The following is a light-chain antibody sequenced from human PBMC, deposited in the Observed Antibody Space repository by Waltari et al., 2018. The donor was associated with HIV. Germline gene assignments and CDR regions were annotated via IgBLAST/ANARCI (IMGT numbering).Light chain of an antibody. J-gene: IGKJ4*01. Sequence: GERATLSCRASQNVNNNLAWYQQKPGQAPRLLIYSASTRATGLPARFSGSGSGTEFTLTISSLQFEDSAVYFCQQYHSWPLTFGGGTRVQIK. CDR1: QNVNNN. CDR2: SAS. V-gene: IGKV3-15*01. CDR3: QQYHSWPLT.